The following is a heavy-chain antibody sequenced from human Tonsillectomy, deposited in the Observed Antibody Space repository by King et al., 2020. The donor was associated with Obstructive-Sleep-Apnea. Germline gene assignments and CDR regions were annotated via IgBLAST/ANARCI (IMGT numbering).Heavy chain of an antibody. CDR3: ARSDILVVVSATKSSNWFDP. D-gene: IGHD2-15*01. Sequence: VQLQQWGAGLLKPSETLSLTCAVYGGTFSGYYWTWVRQSPDKGLEWIGEINHSGSTNYNPSLKSRVTISVDTSKNQFSLNLNSVTAADTAVYYCARSDILVVVSATKSSNWFDPWGQGTLVTVSS. CDR1: GGTFSGYY. CDR2: INHSGST. J-gene: IGHJ5*02. V-gene: IGHV4-34*01.